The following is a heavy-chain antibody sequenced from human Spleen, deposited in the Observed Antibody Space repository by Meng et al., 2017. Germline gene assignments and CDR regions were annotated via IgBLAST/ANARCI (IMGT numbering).Heavy chain of an antibody. CDR3: AICLISGTTWEYGMDV. D-gene: IGHD1-20*01. J-gene: IGHJ6*02. Sequence: GESLKISCAASGFTFSSYAMHWVRQAPGKGLEWVAVISYDGSNKYYADSVKGRFTISRDNSKNTLYLQMNSLRAEDTAVYYCAICLISGTTWEYGMDVWGQGTAVTVSS. V-gene: IGHV3-30*04. CDR1: GFTFSSYA. CDR2: ISYDGSNK.